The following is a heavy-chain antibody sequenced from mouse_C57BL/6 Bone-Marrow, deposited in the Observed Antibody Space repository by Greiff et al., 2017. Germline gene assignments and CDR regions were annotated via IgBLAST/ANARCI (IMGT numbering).Heavy chain of an antibody. CDR1: GYTFTDYA. Sequence: QVHVKQSGPELVRPGVSVKISCKGSGYTFTDYAMHWVKQSHAKSLEWIGVISTYYGDASYNQKFKDQATMTVDKSSSTAYMELARLTSEDSAVYYCARTYYSNYAFAYWGQGTLVTVSA. D-gene: IGHD2-5*01. J-gene: IGHJ3*01. V-gene: IGHV1-67*01. CDR3: ARTYYSNYAFAY. CDR2: ISTYYGDA.